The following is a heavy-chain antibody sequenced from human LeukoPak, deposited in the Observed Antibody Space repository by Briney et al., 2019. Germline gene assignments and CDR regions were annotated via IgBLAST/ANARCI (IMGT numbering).Heavy chain of an antibody. J-gene: IGHJ4*02. CDR3: ASLTPPARPPY. D-gene: IGHD2-2*01. V-gene: IGHV3-11*01. CDR1: GFTFSDYY. CDR2: ISSSGSTI. Sequence: GGSLRLSCAASGFTFSDYYMSWIRQAPGKGLEWVSYISSSGSTIYYADSVKGRFTISRDNAKNSLYLQMNSLRAEDMAVYYCASLTPPARPPYGGQGPLVTVSS.